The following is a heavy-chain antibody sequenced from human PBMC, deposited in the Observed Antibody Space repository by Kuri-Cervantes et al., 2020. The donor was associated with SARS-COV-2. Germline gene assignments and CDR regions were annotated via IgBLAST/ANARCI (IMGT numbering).Heavy chain of an antibody. CDR2: IDPTDSYT. D-gene: IGHD3-22*01. J-gene: IGHJ3*02. V-gene: IGHV5-10-1*01. CDR3: ARTPYYYDRRAFDI. Sequence: GESLKISCKGSGYSFTSYWITWVRQMPGKGLEWMGRIDPTDSYTNYSPSFQGHVTISADKSISTAYLQWSSLKASDTAMYYCARTPYYYDRRAFDIWGQGTMVTVSS. CDR1: GYSFTSYW.